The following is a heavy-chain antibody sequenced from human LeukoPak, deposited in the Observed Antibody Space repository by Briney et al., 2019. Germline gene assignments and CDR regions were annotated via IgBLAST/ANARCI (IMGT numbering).Heavy chain of an antibody. CDR2: IIPIFGTA. D-gene: IGHD2-2*01. CDR1: GGTFSSYA. V-gene: IGHV1-69*06. J-gene: IGHJ6*04. Sequence: SVKVSCKASGGTFSSYAISWVRQAPGQGLEWMGGIIPIFGTANYAQEFQGRVTITADKSTSTAYMELSSLRSEDTAVYYCARVVVPAANHFYYYGMDVWGKGTTVTVSS. CDR3: ARVVVPAANHFYYYGMDV.